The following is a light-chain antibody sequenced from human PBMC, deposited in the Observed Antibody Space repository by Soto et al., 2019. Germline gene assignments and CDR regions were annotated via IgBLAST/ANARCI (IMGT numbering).Light chain of an antibody. CDR1: QTVTTD. J-gene: IGKJ1*01. CDR2: GAS. CDR3: HRYHTWSRA. Sequence: DIVMTQTTVTLSVSPGERATLSCRASQTVTTDLAWYQQKPGQAPRLVIHGASTRATDFPARFSGSGSGTEFTLTIGGLQSEDIPVYDCHRYHTWSRAFGQGTKVDIK. V-gene: IGKV3-15*01.